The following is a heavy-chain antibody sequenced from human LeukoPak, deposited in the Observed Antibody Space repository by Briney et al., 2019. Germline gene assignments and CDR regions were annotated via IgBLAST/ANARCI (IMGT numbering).Heavy chain of an antibody. J-gene: IGHJ2*01. CDR3: ARDQAPTGGYWYFDL. CDR2: IYYSGHT. V-gene: IGHV4-39*02. D-gene: IGHD7-27*01. CDR1: GDSITSSSYY. Sequence: SETLSLTCTVSGDSITSSSYYWGWIRQPPGKGLEWIGSIYYSGHTYYNPSLKSRVTISVDTSKNQFSLRLTSVTAADTAVYYCARDQAPTGGYWYFDLWGRGTLVTVSS.